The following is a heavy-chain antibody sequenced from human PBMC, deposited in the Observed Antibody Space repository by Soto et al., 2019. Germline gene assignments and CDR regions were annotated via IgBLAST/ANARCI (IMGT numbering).Heavy chain of an antibody. CDR3: ARMNSPVAEYYYYYYGMDV. J-gene: IGHJ6*01. V-gene: IGHV1-46*01. D-gene: IGHD3-16*01. CDR1: GYTFTSYY. CDR2: INPSGGST. Sequence: QVQLVQSGAEVKKPGASVKVSCKASGYTFTSYYMHWVRQAPGQGLEWMGLINPSGGSTSYAQKFQGIVTRTRDTSTSTVYMELSSLRSEYTAVYYCARMNSPVAEYYYYYYGMDVWGQGTTVTVSS.